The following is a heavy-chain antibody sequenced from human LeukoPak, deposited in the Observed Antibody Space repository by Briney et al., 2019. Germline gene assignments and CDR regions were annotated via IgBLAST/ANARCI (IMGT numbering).Heavy chain of an antibody. V-gene: IGHV4-59*01. CDR3: ARGGGAAEDY. CDR1: GGSTSSYY. J-gene: IGHJ4*02. Sequence: SETLSLTCTVSGGSTSSYYWSWIRQPPGKGLEWIGYIYYSGSTNYNPSLKSRVTISVDTSKNQFSLKLSSVTAADTAVYYCARGGGAAEDYWGQGTLVTVSS. CDR2: IYYSGST. D-gene: IGHD6-13*01.